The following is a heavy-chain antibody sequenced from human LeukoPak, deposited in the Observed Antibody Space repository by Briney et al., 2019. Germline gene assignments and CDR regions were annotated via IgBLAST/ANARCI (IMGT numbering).Heavy chain of an antibody. J-gene: IGHJ6*03. CDR2: ITSGVNI. Sequence: GGFLRLSCAASGFTFSRYGVNWVRQAPGKGLEWVSYITSGVNIYYADSVKGRFTISRDNAKNSTYLQMNSLRAEDTAVYYCARVSFCSSSSCYRYMDVWGKGTTVTVSS. D-gene: IGHD2-2*01. CDR3: ARVSFCSSSSCYRYMDV. V-gene: IGHV3-21*01. CDR1: GFTFSRYG.